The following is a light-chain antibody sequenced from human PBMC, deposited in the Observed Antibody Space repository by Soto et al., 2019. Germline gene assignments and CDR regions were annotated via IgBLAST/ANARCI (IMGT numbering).Light chain of an antibody. Sequence: EMVMAQSPATLSVSPGERATLSCRASQSVSHNLVWYQQKPGQSPRLLIYGTSIRATDIPARFSGSGSGTEFTLTISSLQPEDFAVYYCEQYNSWPDTFSQGTKLEIK. CDR3: EQYNSWPDT. V-gene: IGKV3-15*01. CDR2: GTS. J-gene: IGKJ2*01. CDR1: QSVSHN.